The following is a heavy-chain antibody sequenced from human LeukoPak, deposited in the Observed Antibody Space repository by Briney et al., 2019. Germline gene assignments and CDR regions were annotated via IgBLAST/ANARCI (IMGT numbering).Heavy chain of an antibody. D-gene: IGHD5-18*01. CDR2: IKQDGSET. J-gene: IGHJ6*02. Sequence: PGRSLRLSCAASGFTFSSYWMSWVRQAPGKGLEWVANIKQDGSETYHVDSVKGRFTISRDNARNSLYLQMNSLRAEDTAVYYCASVDRAIVHYYGMDVWGQGTTVTVSS. CDR1: GFTFSSYW. CDR3: ASVDRAIVHYYGMDV. V-gene: IGHV3-7*01.